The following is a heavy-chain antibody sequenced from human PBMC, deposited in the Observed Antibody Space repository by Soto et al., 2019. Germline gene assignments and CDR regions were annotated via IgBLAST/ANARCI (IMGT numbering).Heavy chain of an antibody. J-gene: IGHJ4*02. CDR2: ISRSSNYK. CDR3: ARDAAYDSSGSPY. CDR1: GFTFSSYS. V-gene: IGHV3-21*01. D-gene: IGHD3-22*01. Sequence: GGSLRLSCAASGFTFSSYSMNWVRQAPGKGLEWVSSISRSSNYKYYADSVKGRFTISRDNAKNSLYLQMNSLRAEDTAVYYCARDAAYDSSGSPYWGQGTLVTVYS.